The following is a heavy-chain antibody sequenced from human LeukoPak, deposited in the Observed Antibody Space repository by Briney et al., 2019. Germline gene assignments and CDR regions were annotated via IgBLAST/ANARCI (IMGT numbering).Heavy chain of an antibody. CDR1: GFIFSTYS. J-gene: IGHJ4*02. Sequence: GGSLRLSCVASGFIFSTYSMNWVRQAPGKGLEWVSYISNTGATMYYADSVKGRFTISRDNAKNSLYLQMNSLRVEDTAVYYCARVVTFDYWGQGTLVTVSS. D-gene: IGHD2-21*02. CDR2: ISNTGATM. V-gene: IGHV3-48*01. CDR3: ARVVTFDY.